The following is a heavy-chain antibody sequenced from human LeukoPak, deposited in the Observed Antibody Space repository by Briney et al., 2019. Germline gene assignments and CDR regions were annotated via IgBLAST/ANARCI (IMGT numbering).Heavy chain of an antibody. CDR3: ARDRSVPAAMGWFDP. V-gene: IGHV4-61*02. J-gene: IGHJ5*02. CDR2: IYTSGST. D-gene: IGHD2-2*01. Sequence: SETLSLTCTVSGGSISSGSYYWSWIRQPAGKGLEWIGRIYTSGSTNYNPSLKSRVTISVDTSKNQFSLKLSSVTAADTAVYYCARDRSVPAAMGWFDPWGRGTLVTVSS. CDR1: GGSISSGSYY.